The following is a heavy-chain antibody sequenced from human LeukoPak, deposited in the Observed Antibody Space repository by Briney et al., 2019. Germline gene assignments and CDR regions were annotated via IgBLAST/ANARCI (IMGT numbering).Heavy chain of an antibody. D-gene: IGHD3-22*01. Sequence: GGSLRLSCAASGFTFSSYSMNWVRQAPGKGLEWVSSISSSSSYIYYADSVKGRFTISRDNSKNTLYLQMNSLRAEDTAVYYCARAVRDSSGYYEYYYYGMDVWGQGTTVTVSS. CDR2: ISSSSSYI. J-gene: IGHJ6*02. V-gene: IGHV3-21*01. CDR3: ARAVRDSSGYYEYYYYGMDV. CDR1: GFTFSSYS.